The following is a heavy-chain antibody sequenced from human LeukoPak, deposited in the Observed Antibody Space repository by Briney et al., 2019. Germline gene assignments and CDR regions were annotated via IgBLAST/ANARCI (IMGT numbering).Heavy chain of an antibody. CDR2: ISSNGGST. V-gene: IGHV3-64*01. Sequence: GGSLRLSCAASGFTFSSYAMHWVRQAPGKGLEYVSAISSNGGSTYYANSVKGRFTISRDNAKNSLYLQMNSLRAEDTAVYYCARDRFTMVRGVIGYYFDYWGQGTLVTVSS. CDR1: GFTFSSYA. J-gene: IGHJ4*02. D-gene: IGHD3-10*01. CDR3: ARDRFTMVRGVIGYYFDY.